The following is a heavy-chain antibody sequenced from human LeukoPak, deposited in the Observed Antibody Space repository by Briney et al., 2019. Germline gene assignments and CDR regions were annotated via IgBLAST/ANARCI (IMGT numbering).Heavy chain of an antibody. V-gene: IGHV3-23*01. J-gene: IGHJ4*02. D-gene: IGHD2-21*01. CDR3: AKGSGQHLLLYPLDS. CDR2: IIHSGTST. Sequence: PGGSLRLSCAASGFIFSSYGMHWVRQAPGKGLEWVSVIIHSGTSTYYADSVKGRFTISRDNSKNTLYLQVDSLRAEDTAIYYCAKGSGQHLLLYPLDSWGQGTLVTVSS. CDR1: GFIFSSYG.